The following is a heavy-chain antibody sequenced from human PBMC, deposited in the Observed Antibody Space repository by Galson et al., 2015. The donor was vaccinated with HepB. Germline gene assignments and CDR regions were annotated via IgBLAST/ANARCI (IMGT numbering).Heavy chain of an antibody. V-gene: IGHV4-34*01. D-gene: IGHD4-23*01. CDR2: INHSGST. J-gene: IGHJ4*02. CDR1: GGSFSGYY. Sequence: TLSLTCAVYGGSFSGYYWSWIRQPPGEGLEWIGEINHSGSTNYNPSLKSRVTISVDTSKNQFSLKLSSVTAADTAVYYCARGHLRLRWFDYWGQGTLVTVSS. CDR3: ARGHLRLRWFDY.